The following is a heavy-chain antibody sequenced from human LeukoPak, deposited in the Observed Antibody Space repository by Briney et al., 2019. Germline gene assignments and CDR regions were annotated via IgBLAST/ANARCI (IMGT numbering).Heavy chain of an antibody. J-gene: IGHJ4*02. D-gene: IGHD1-7*01. Sequence: GGSLTLSCEASGFSLSKHGLNWVRQAPGKGLDWVASISSSGKYISYAESLKGRFTISRDNAKDTLYLQVNSLRAEDTAVYYCARDFPRSGTTTYWGQGTLVTVSS. CDR2: ISSSGKYI. CDR1: GFSLSKHG. CDR3: ARDFPRSGTTTY. V-gene: IGHV3-21*01.